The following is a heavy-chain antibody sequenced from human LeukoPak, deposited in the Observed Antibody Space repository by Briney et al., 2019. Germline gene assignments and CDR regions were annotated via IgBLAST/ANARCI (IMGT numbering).Heavy chain of an antibody. CDR1: GFTFTISA. V-gene: IGHV3-23*01. D-gene: IGHD3-3*01. J-gene: IGHJ4*02. Sequence: GGSLRLSCPPSGFTFTISAMSWARQAPGKGREWDPVIGGSGGRKYYADSVKGRFTIYRDNSKNTMYLLMNSLRAEDTAVYYCAKRDDDYWSGYFDQWGQGALVTVSS. CDR3: AKRDDDYWSGYFDQ. CDR2: IGGSGGRK.